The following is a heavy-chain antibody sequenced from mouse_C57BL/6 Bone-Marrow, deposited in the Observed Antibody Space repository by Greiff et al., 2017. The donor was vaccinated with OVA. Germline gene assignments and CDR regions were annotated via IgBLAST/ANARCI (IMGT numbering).Heavy chain of an antibody. J-gene: IGHJ2*01. CDR2: IRLKAGNYAT. Sequence: EVQLVESGGGLVQPGGSMKLSCVASGFTFSNYWMNWVRQSPEKGLEWVARIRLKAGNYATHYAESVKGRFTISRDASKSSIYLKMNNLRAEDTGIYSCAFYCYFDYWGKGTTLTVSS. V-gene: IGHV6-3*01. CDR1: GFTFSNYW. D-gene: IGHD2-3*01. CDR3: AFYCYFDY.